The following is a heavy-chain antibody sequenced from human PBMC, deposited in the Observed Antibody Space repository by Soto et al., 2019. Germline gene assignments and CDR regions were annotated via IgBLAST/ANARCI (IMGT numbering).Heavy chain of an antibody. V-gene: IGHV1-69*06. Sequence: SVKVSCKASGGTFSSYAISWVRQAPGQGLEWMGGIIPIFGTANYAQKFRGRVTITADKSTSTAYMELSSLRSEDTAVYYCAGPDIVVVPASERNYYYYYGMDVWGQGTTVTVSS. CDR1: GGTFSSYA. CDR3: AGPDIVVVPASERNYYYYYGMDV. J-gene: IGHJ6*02. D-gene: IGHD2-2*01. CDR2: IIPIFGTA.